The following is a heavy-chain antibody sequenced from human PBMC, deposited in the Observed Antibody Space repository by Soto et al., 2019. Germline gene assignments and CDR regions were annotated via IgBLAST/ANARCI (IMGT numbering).Heavy chain of an antibody. J-gene: IGHJ5*02. CDR1: GYTFTSYY. CDR2: INPSGGST. Sequence: SVKVSCKSSGYTFTSYYMHWVRQAPGQGLEWMGLINPSGGSTSYAQKVQGRVTMTRDTYTSTVYMQLSSLRSEDTAVYYCALGGIAAAEDWFDPWGQGTLVTVSS. D-gene: IGHD6-13*01. CDR3: ALGGIAAAEDWFDP. V-gene: IGHV1-46*01.